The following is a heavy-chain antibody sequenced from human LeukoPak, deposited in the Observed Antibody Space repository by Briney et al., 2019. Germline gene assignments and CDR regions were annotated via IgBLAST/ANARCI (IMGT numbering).Heavy chain of an antibody. CDR2: INHSGST. CDR3: ASHRGGWYFGYFHN. V-gene: IGHV4-34*01. D-gene: IGHD6-19*01. J-gene: IGHJ1*01. CDR1: GGSFSGYY. Sequence: SETLSLNGAAYGGSFSGYYWSWIRQPPGKGLEWIGEINHSGSTNYNPSLKSRVTISVDTSKNQFSLKLSSVTAADAAVYYCASHRGGWYFGYFHNWGQGTLVTVSS.